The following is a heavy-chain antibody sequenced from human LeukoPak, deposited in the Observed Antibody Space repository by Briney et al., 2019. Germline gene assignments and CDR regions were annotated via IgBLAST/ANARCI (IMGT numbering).Heavy chain of an antibody. CDR3: AKHSGHYYFDY. Sequence: GGSLRLSCAASGFTFSSYAMSWVRQAPGKGLEWVSAISGSGADTFYADSVKGRFTISRDRSENTLNLQMNSLRAEDTAVYFCAKHSGHYYFDYWGQGTLVTVSS. D-gene: IGHD6-19*01. CDR2: ISGSGADT. CDR1: GFTFSSYA. V-gene: IGHV3-23*01. J-gene: IGHJ4*02.